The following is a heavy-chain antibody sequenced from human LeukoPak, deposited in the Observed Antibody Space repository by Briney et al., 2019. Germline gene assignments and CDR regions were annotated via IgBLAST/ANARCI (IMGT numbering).Heavy chain of an antibody. CDR3: ARDRQDCSSTSCYFPENWFDP. D-gene: IGHD2-2*01. J-gene: IGHJ5*02. Sequence: ASVKVSCKASGYTFTSYYMHWVRQAPGQGLEWMGIINPSGGSTSYAQKFRGRVTMTRDTSTSTVYMELSSLRSEDTAVYYCARDRQDCSSTSCYFPENWFDPWGQGTLVTVSS. V-gene: IGHV1-46*01. CDR1: GYTFTSYY. CDR2: INPSGGST.